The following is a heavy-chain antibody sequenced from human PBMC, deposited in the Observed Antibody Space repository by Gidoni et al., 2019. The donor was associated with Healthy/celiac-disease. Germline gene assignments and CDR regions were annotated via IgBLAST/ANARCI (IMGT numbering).Heavy chain of an antibody. CDR3: ARIHLRVPPYDILTGYYTGWFDP. CDR1: GGSISSYY. D-gene: IGHD3-9*01. CDR2: IYYSGST. J-gene: IGHJ5*02. V-gene: IGHV4-59*01. Sequence: QVQLQESGPGLVKPSETLSLPCTVSGGSISSYYWSWIRQPPGKGLEWIGYIYYSGSTNYHPSLKSRVTISVDTSKNQFSLKLSSVTAADTAVYYCARIHLRVPPYDILTGYYTGWFDPWGQGTLVTVSS.